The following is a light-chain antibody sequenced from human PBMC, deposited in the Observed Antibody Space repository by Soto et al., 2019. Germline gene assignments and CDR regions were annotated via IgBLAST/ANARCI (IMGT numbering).Light chain of an antibody. J-gene: IGLJ1*01. V-gene: IGLV1-44*01. Sequence: QSVLTQPPSVSGTPGQRVTISCSGSFSNIGDNAVNWYQQLPGAAPTLLIYLNDQRPSGVPDRFSGSKSGTSASLAISGLHSEDEADYYCAAWDDSLNALFGTGTKGTVL. CDR3: AAWDDSLNAL. CDR1: FSNIGDNA. CDR2: LND.